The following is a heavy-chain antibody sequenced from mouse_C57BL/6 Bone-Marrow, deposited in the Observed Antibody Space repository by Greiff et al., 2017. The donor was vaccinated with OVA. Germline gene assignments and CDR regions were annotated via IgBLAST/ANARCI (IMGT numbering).Heavy chain of an antibody. CDR1: GFTFSSYA. Sequence: EVQRVESGGGLVKPGGSLKLSCAASGFTFSSYAMSWVRQTPEKRLEWVATISDGGSYTYYPDNVKGRFTISRDNAKNNLYLQMSHLRSEDTAMYYCARDVYYDYDVAYWGQGTLVTVSA. CDR2: ISDGGSYT. V-gene: IGHV5-4*01. J-gene: IGHJ3*01. CDR3: ARDVYYDYDVAY. D-gene: IGHD2-4*01.